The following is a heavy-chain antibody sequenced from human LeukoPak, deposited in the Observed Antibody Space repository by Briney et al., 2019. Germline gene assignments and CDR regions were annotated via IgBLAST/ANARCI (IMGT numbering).Heavy chain of an antibody. V-gene: IGHV3-48*01. CDR2: FGISGTI. CDR1: GFIVNTYD. CDR3: AGFGVYPY. D-gene: IGHD5/OR15-5a*01. Sequence: GGSLRLSCAASGFIVNTYDMHWVRQAPGEGPEWIAYFGISGTIYYADSVRGRFTISRDNAKNSLFLQVNSLRVDDTAIYYCAGFGVYPYWGQGTLVTVSS. J-gene: IGHJ4*02.